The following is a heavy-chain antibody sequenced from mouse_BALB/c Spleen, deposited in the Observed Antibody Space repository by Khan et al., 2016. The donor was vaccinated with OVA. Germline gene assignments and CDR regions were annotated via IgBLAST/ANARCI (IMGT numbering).Heavy chain of an antibody. D-gene: IGHD2-4*01. CDR3: ARTYDYDEGLTY. CDR1: GFSLTNYG. V-gene: IGHV2-2*02. J-gene: IGHJ3*01. Sequence: QMQLEESGPGLVQPSQSLSITCTVSGFSLTNYGVHWVRQSPGKGLEWLGLIWSGGSTDYNAAFVSRLSISKDNSKSQVFFKMNSLQANDTAIYYCARTYDYDEGLTYWGQGTLVTVSA. CDR2: IWSGGST.